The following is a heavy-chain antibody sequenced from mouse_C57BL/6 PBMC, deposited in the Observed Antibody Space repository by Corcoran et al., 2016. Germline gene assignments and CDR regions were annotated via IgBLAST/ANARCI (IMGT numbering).Heavy chain of an antibody. CDR2: IYPGSGNT. CDR3: ALSGAIVTPYYYAMDY. V-gene: IGHV1-84*01. D-gene: IGHD2-5*01. Sequence: QIQLQQSGPELVKPGASVKISCKASGYTFTDYYINWVKQRPGQGLEWIGWIYPGSGNTKYNEKFKGKATLTVDTSSSTAYMQLSSLTSEDSAVYFCALSGAIVTPYYYAMDYWGQGTSVTVSS. CDR1: GYTFTDYY. J-gene: IGHJ4*01.